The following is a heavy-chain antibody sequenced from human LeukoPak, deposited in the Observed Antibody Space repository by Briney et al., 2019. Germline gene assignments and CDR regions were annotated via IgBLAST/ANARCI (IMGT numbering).Heavy chain of an antibody. Sequence: GGSLRLSCAASGFTFSSNSMNCVRQAPGKGLEWVSSISSSSSYIYYADSVKGRFTVSRDNAKNSLYLQMNSLRAEDTAVYYCAREGALTETKDAFDIWGQGTMVTVSS. J-gene: IGHJ3*02. CDR2: ISSSSSYI. D-gene: IGHD3-16*01. CDR1: GFTFSSNS. V-gene: IGHV3-21*01. CDR3: AREGALTETKDAFDI.